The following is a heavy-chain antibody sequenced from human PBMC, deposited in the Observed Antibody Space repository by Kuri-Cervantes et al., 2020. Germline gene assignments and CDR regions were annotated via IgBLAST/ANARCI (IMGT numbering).Heavy chain of an antibody. V-gene: IGHV3-43*01. J-gene: IGHJ4*02. CDR3: AKDITKYQLISCPDY. CDR1: GFTFDDYT. Sequence: GGSMRLSCAASGFTFDDYTMHWVRQAPGKGLEWVSLISWDGGSTYYADSVKGRFTISRDNSKNSLYLQMNSLRTEDTALYYCAKDITKYQLISCPDYWGQGTLVTVSS. D-gene: IGHD2-2*01. CDR2: ISWDGGST.